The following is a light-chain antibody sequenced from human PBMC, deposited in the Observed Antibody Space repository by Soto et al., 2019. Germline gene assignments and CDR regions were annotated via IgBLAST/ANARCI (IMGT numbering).Light chain of an antibody. CDR1: QGIAGS. CDR2: AES. J-gene: IGKJ4*01. Sequence: DIQLTQSPSFLSASVGDRATITCRASQGIAGSLAWYQQKPGKPPKLLIYAESNLQSGVPSRFSGSGSGTDFTLTITSLQPEDFATYYCQKANSFPLTCGGGTKGDIK. CDR3: QKANSFPLT. V-gene: IGKV1-9*01.